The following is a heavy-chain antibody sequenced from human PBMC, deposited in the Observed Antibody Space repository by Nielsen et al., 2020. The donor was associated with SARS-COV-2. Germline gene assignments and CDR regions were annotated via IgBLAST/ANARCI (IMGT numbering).Heavy chain of an antibody. V-gene: IGHV3-30*03. J-gene: IGHJ6*02. D-gene: IGHD3-10*01. Sequence: GGSLRLSCAASGLTFSSHGMHWVRQAPGKGLEWVAVISYDGSNKYYADSVKGRFTISRDNSKNTLYLQMNSLRAEDTAVYYCAREGWFGELFALKYGMDVWGQGTTVTVSS. CDR1: GLTFSSHG. CDR2: ISYDGSNK. CDR3: AREGWFGELFALKYGMDV.